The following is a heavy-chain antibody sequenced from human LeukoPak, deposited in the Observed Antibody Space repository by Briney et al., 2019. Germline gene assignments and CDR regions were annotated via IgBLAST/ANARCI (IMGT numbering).Heavy chain of an antibody. Sequence: PGGSLRLSCKGSGFSSGSYTLTWIRQAPGKGLEWVSSIDTSSGLIYYADSVKGRFTSSRDNANNSVYLQMNSLTVEDTAVYFCARDYRSGWFGKGAYWGQGTLVVVSS. CDR1: GFSSGSYT. J-gene: IGHJ4*02. CDR3: ARDYRSGWFGKGAY. CDR2: IDTSSGLI. D-gene: IGHD6-19*01. V-gene: IGHV3-21*01.